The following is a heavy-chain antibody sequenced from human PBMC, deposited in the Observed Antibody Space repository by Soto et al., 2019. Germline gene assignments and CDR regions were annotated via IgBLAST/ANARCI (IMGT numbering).Heavy chain of an antibody. Sequence: PSETLSLTCTVSGGSISSSSYYWGWIRQPPGKGLEWIGSIYYSGSTYYNPSLKSRVTISVDTSKNQFSLKLSSVTAADTAVYYCAASGYDYYFDYWGQGTLVTVSS. CDR3: AASGYDYYFDY. D-gene: IGHD5-12*01. J-gene: IGHJ4*02. CDR1: GGSISSSSYY. CDR2: IYYSGST. V-gene: IGHV4-39*01.